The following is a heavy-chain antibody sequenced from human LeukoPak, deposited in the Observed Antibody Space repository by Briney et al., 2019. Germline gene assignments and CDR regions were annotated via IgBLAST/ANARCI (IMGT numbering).Heavy chain of an antibody. V-gene: IGHV1-2*02. J-gene: IGHJ4*02. D-gene: IGHD6-13*01. CDR1: GDTFTDYY. CDR2: INPKSGGT. CDR3: AMELLVPVPLKAFDY. Sequence: ASVRVSCKASGDTFTDYYIHWVRQAPGRGLEWVGGINPKSGGTKYAQRFQGRVTVTRDTAISTGYMELSGIRSDDTAVYYCAMELLVPVPLKAFDYWGQGTLVTVSS.